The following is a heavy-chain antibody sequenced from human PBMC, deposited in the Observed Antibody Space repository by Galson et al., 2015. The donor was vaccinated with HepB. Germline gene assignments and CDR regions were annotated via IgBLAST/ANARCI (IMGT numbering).Heavy chain of an antibody. CDR3: ARGLELRYYYYGMDV. D-gene: IGHD1-7*01. CDR1: GYTFTGYY. J-gene: IGHJ6*02. Sequence: SVKVSCKASGYTFTGYYMHWVRQAPGQGLEWMGWINPNSGGTNYAQKFQGRVTMTRDTSISTAHMELSRLRSDDTAVYYCARGLELRYYYYGMDVWGQGTTVTVSS. CDR2: INPNSGGT. V-gene: IGHV1-2*02.